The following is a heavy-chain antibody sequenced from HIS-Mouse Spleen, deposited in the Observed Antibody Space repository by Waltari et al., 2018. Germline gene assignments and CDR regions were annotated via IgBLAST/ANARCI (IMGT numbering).Heavy chain of an antibody. CDR1: GGSISSGGYY. CDR3: ARDRAIAAAGFDAFDI. J-gene: IGHJ3*02. Sequence: QVQLQESGPGLVKPSQTLSLTCTVSGGSISSGGYYWIWIRQHPGKGLEWIGYIYYSGSTYYNPSLKSRVTISVDTSKNQFSLKLSSVTAADTAVYYCARDRAIAAAGFDAFDIWGQGTMVTVSS. CDR2: IYYSGST. V-gene: IGHV4-31*03. D-gene: IGHD6-13*01.